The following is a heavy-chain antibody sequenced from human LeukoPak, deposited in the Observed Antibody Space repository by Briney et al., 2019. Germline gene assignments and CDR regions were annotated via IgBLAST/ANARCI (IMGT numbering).Heavy chain of an antibody. J-gene: IGHJ4*02. V-gene: IGHV3-30-3*01. D-gene: IGHD1-26*01. CDR2: ISYDGSNK. Sequence: GRSLRLSCAASGFTFSSYAMHWVPQAPGKGREGVAVISYDGSNKYYADSVKGRFTIPRDNSKNTLYLQMNSLRAEDTAVYYCARGVGATNHFDYWGQGTLGTVSS. CDR1: GFTFSSYA. CDR3: ARGVGATNHFDY.